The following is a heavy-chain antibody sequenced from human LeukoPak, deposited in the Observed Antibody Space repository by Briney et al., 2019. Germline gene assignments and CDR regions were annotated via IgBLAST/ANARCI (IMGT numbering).Heavy chain of an antibody. CDR1: GGTFSSYA. J-gene: IGHJ4*02. D-gene: IGHD3-22*01. Sequence: ASVKVSCKASGGTFSSYAISWVRQAPGQGLEWMGRIIPILGIANYAQKFQGRVTMTRDTSISTAYMELSRLRSDDTAVYYCARGRRIVVAASDYWGQGTLVTVSS. CDR2: IIPILGIA. CDR3: ARGRRIVVAASDY. V-gene: IGHV1-69*04.